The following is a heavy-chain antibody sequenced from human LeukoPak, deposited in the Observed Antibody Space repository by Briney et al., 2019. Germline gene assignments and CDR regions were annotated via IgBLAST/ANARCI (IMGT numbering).Heavy chain of an antibody. D-gene: IGHD6-13*01. CDR3: ARAGSSSWIGPYYYYYGIYG. CDR1: GFIFSSYS. Sequence: GGSLRLSCAASGFIFSSYSMSWVRQAPGKGLEWVSYISSSIGTIYYADPVKGRFTISRDNAKNSLYLQMNSLRAEDTAVYYFARAGSSSWIGPYYYYYGIYGGGQGTTVTVSS. V-gene: IGHV3-48*01. CDR2: ISSSIGTI. J-gene: IGHJ6*01.